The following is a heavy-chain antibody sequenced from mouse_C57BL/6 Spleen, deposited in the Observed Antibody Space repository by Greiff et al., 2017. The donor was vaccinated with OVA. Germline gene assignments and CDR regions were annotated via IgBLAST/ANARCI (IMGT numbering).Heavy chain of an antibody. D-gene: IGHD1-1*01. CDR2: INPNNGGT. V-gene: IGHV1-18*01. Sequence: LVEPGASVKIPCKASGYTFTDYNMDWVKQSHGKSLEWLGDINPNNGGTIYNQKFKGKATLTVDKSSRTAYMELRSLTSEDTAVYYGAFYYGSSYYYAMDYWGQGTSVTVSS. CDR3: AFYYGSSYYYAMDY. J-gene: IGHJ4*01. CDR1: GYTFTDYN.